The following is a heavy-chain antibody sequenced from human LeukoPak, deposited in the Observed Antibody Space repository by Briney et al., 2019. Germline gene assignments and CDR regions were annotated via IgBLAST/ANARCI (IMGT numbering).Heavy chain of an antibody. CDR2: IYYSGST. V-gene: IGHV4-39*07. Sequence: SETLSLTCTVSGGSISSSSYYWGWIRQPPGKGLEWIGSIYYSGSTYYNPSLKSRVTISVDTSKNQFSLKLSSVTAADTAVYYCARDDVSSGYNWFDPWGQGTLVTVSS. CDR1: GGSISSSSYY. J-gene: IGHJ5*02. CDR3: ARDDVSSGYNWFDP. D-gene: IGHD3-22*01.